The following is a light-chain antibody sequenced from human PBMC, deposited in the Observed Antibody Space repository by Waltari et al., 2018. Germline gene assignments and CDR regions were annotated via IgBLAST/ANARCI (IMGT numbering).Light chain of an antibody. V-gene: IGLV2-14*03. Sequence: QSALTQPASVSGSPGQSITISCTGTSSDVGGYPYVSWYQHHPGKAPKLTTHYVNKRPSGLSIRFSASKSGTTASLTISGLQAEDEADYYCSSYTSISTFYVFGTGTKVTVL. J-gene: IGLJ1*01. CDR3: SSYTSISTFYV. CDR1: SSDVGGYPY. CDR2: YVN.